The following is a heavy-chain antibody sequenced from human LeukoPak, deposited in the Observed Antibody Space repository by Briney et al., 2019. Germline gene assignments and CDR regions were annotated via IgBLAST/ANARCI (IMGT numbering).Heavy chain of an antibody. CDR3: ARAGSTSFYYYYYYMDV. D-gene: IGHD2-2*01. V-gene: IGHV3-20*04. CDR1: GFTFDDYG. Sequence: GGSLRLSCAASGFTFDDYGMSWVRQAPGKGLEWVTGINWNGGSTGYADSVKGRFTISRDNAKNSLYLQMNSLRAEDTALYYCARAGSTSFYYYYYYMDVWGKGTTVTVSS. J-gene: IGHJ6*03. CDR2: INWNGGST.